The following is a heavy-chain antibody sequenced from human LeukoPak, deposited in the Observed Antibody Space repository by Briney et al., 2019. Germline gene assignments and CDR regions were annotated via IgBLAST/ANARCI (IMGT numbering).Heavy chain of an antibody. CDR1: GFTFEDYG. Sequence: GGSLRLSCAASGFTFEDYGMSWVRQAPGKGLEWVSTINWDGDDTVYADSVKGRFTISRDNARNSLYLQLNSLRAEDTAFCYCAKLDIAAAGEWGQGTLVTVSS. D-gene: IGHD6-13*01. V-gene: IGHV3-20*04. CDR2: INWDGDDT. J-gene: IGHJ4*02. CDR3: AKLDIAAAGE.